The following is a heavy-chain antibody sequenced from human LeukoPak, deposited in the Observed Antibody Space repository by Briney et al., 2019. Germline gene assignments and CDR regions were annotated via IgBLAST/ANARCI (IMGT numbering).Heavy chain of an antibody. CDR2: IYYSGST. D-gene: IGHD4-11*01. J-gene: IGHJ6*03. Sequence: SETLSLTCTVSGGSVSSHQWSWIRQPPGKGLEWIGYIYYSGSTNYNPSLESRFTISIDTSNNRFSLKLSSVTAADTAVYYCARGVLTTVSYYMDVWGKGTTVTVSS. CDR1: GGSVSSHQ. CDR3: ARGVLTTVSYYMDV. V-gene: IGHV4-59*02.